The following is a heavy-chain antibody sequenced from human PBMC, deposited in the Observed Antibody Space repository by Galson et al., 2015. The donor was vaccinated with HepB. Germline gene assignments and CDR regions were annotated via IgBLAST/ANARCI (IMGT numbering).Heavy chain of an antibody. J-gene: IGHJ3*02. Sequence: SLRLSCAASGFTFSSYAMSWVRQAPGKGLEWVSAISGSGGSTYYADSVKGRFTISRDNSKNTLYLQMNSLRAEDTAVYYCAKPMYSGSYPDDAFDIWGQGTMVTVSS. V-gene: IGHV3-23*01. D-gene: IGHD1-26*01. CDR1: GFTFSSYA. CDR2: ISGSGGST. CDR3: AKPMYSGSYPDDAFDI.